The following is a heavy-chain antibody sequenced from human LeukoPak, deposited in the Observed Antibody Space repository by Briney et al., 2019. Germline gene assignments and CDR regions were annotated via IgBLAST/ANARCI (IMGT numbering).Heavy chain of an antibody. CDR3: ARSEGAYSSSKYFDY. Sequence: GGSLRLSCAASGFTFSNYAMHWVRQAPGKGLEWVAVISYDGSNKFYADSVKGRFTISRDNSKNTLYLQMNSLRAEDTAVYYCARSEGAYSSSKYFDYWGQGTLVTVSS. CDR2: ISYDGSNK. CDR1: GFTFSNYA. J-gene: IGHJ4*02. D-gene: IGHD6-6*01. V-gene: IGHV3-30-3*01.